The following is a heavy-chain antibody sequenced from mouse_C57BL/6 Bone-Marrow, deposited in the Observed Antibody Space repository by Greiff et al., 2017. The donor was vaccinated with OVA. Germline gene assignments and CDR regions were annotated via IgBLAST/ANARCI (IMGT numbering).Heavy chain of an antibody. D-gene: IGHD2-5*01. CDR2: IDPETGGT. Sequence: VQLQQSGAELVRPGASVTLSCKASGYTFTDYEMHWVKQTPVHGLEWIGAIDPETGGTAYNQKFKGKAILTADKSSSTAYMELRSLTSEDSAFYYCTRGYSNYYAMDYWGQGTSVTVSS. CDR1: GYTFTDYE. V-gene: IGHV1-15*01. CDR3: TRGYSNYYAMDY. J-gene: IGHJ4*01.